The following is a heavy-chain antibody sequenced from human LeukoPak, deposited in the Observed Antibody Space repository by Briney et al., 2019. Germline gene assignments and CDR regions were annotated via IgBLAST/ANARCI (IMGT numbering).Heavy chain of an antibody. J-gene: IGHJ5*02. CDR3: AKDSAYQLLLYNWFDP. CDR2: IRYDGSNK. V-gene: IGHV3-30*02. Sequence: GGSLRLSCAASGFTFSSYGMHWFRQAPGKGLEWVAFIRYDGSNKYYADSVKGRFTISRDNSKNTLYLQMNSLRAEDTAVYYCAKDSAYQLLLYNWFDPWGQGTLVTVSS. CDR1: GFTFSSYG. D-gene: IGHD2-2*01.